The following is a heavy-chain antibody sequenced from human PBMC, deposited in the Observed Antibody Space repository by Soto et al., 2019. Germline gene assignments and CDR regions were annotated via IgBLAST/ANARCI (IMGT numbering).Heavy chain of an antibody. V-gene: IGHV1-2*02. CDR3: AREASAVISLDY. D-gene: IGHD6-19*01. Sequence: ASVKVSCKASGYIFTAYSMHWVRQAPGQGLEWVGWFNPNSGDTIYAQKFQGRVTLTGDTSISTAYMELYNLTSDDTAVYYCAREASAVISLDYWGQGTLVTVSS. J-gene: IGHJ4*02. CDR2: FNPNSGDT. CDR1: GYIFTAYS.